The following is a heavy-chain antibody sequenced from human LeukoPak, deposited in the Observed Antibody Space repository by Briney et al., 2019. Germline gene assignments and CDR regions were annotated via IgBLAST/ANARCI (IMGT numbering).Heavy chain of an antibody. CDR2: IYSGGST. CDR3: ARKKVIAGAGKNYYYGMDV. D-gene: IGHD6-19*01. Sequence: GGSLRLSCAASGFTVSSNYMSWVRQAPGKGLEWVSVIYSGGSTYYADSVKGRSTISRDNSKNTLYLQMNSLRAEDTAVYYCARKKVIAGAGKNYYYGMDVWGQGTTVTVSS. V-gene: IGHV3-66*01. J-gene: IGHJ6*02. CDR1: GFTVSSNY.